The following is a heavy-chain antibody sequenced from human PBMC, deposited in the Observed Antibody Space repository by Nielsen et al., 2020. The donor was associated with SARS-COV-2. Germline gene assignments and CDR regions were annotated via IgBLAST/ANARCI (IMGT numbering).Heavy chain of an antibody. Sequence: GESLKISCAASGFTFSNYAMTWVRQAPGKGLEWVSIIYDGGSSTYYADSVKGRFTISRENSNNTLYLQMNSLRAEDTAVYYCAKERGSGWTPLYFDYWGQGTLVTVSS. D-gene: IGHD6-19*01. J-gene: IGHJ4*02. CDR2: IYDGGSST. V-gene: IGHV3-23*03. CDR3: AKERGSGWTPLYFDY. CDR1: GFTFSNYA.